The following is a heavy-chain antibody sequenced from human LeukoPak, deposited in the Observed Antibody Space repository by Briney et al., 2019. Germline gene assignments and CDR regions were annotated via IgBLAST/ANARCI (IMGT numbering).Heavy chain of an antibody. Sequence: GGSLRLSCAASGFTFSSYEMNWVRQAPGKGLEWVSYISSSGSTIYYADSVKGRFTISRDNAKNSLYPQMNSLRAEDTAVYYCARDSEPNGDYVGYFDYWGQGTLVTVSS. CDR1: GFTFSSYE. V-gene: IGHV3-48*03. D-gene: IGHD4-17*01. CDR3: ARDSEPNGDYVGYFDY. J-gene: IGHJ4*02. CDR2: ISSSGSTI.